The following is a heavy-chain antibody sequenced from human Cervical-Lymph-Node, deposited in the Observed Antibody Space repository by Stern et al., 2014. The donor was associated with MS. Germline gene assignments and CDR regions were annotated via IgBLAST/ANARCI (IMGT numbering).Heavy chain of an antibody. Sequence: EVQLVESGGGVVQPGGSLRLSCTASGFTVSRDYMTWVRQAPGKGLEWLVLITNVGSTFYTDSVKGRFTISRDDSKNTVYLHMTSLRAEDTAMYYCARDTSSPERSDWWGQGTLVTVSS. CDR1: GFTVSRDY. CDR3: ARDTSSPERSDW. V-gene: IGHV3-53*01. CDR2: ITNVGST. D-gene: IGHD1-1*01. J-gene: IGHJ4*02.